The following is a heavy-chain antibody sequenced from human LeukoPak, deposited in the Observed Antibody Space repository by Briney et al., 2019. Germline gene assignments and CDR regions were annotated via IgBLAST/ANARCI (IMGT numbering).Heavy chain of an antibody. J-gene: IGHJ5*02. CDR1: GFAFSTYA. V-gene: IGHV3-23*01. Sequence: PGGSLRLSCAVSGFAFSTYAMSWVRQAPGKGLEWVSGISGSGGSAYYADSVKGRFTISRDNSKNTLFLQMNSLRAEDTAIYYCAKVPVPTAILWFDPWGQGTLVTVSS. CDR3: AKVPVPTAILWFDP. D-gene: IGHD2-2*01. CDR2: ISGSGGSA.